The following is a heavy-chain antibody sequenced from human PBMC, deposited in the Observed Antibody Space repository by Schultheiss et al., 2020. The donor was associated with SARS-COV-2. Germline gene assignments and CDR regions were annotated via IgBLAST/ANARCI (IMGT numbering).Heavy chain of an antibody. CDR2: IYYSGST. V-gene: IGHV4-61*01. J-gene: IGHJ5*02. CDR3: ARVYESRRWSTNNWFDP. CDR1: GGSVSSGSYY. Sequence: SQTLSLTCTVSGGSVSSGSYYWSWIRQHPGKGLEWIGYIYYSGSTNYNPSLKSRVTISVDTSKNQFSLKLSSVTAADTAVYYCARVYESRRWSTNNWFDPWGQGTLVTVSS. D-gene: IGHD6-13*01.